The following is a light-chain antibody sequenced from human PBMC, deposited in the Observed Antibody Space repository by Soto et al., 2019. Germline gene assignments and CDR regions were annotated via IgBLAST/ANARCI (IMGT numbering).Light chain of an antibody. CDR3: QQCRNWPLT. J-gene: IGKJ4*01. CDR1: QNVDNN. Sequence: EIVMTQSPATLSVSPGEGATLSCKASQNVDNNLAWYQQRPGQPPRLLIYDSSTRSTGISASFSGSGYGTEFILTISSLQSEDVAVYFCQQCRNWPLTFGGGTKVEIK. CDR2: DSS. V-gene: IGKV3-15*01.